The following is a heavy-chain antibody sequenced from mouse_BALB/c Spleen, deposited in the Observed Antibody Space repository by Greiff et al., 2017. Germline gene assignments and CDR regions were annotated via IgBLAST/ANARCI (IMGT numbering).Heavy chain of an antibody. V-gene: IGHV3-6*02. CDR3: ARDDGNSFAY. J-gene: IGHJ3*01. CDR2: ISYDGSN. Sequence: EVQVVESGPGLVKPSQSLSLTCSVTGYSITSGYYWNWIRQFPGNKLEWMGYISYDGSNNYNPSLKNRISITRDTSKNQFFLKLNSVTTEDTATYYCARDDGNSFAYWGQGTLVTVSA. CDR1: GYSITSGYY. D-gene: IGHD2-1*01.